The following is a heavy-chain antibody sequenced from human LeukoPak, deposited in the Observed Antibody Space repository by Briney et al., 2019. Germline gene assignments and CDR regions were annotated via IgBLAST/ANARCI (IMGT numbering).Heavy chain of an antibody. V-gene: IGHV3-21*01. CDR1: GFTFSSYS. Sequence: RPGGSLRLSCAASGFTFSSYSMNWVRQAPGKGLEWVSSISSSSSYIYYADSVKGRFTISRDNAKNSLYLQTNSLRAEDTAVYYCARGATGYWGQGTLVTVSS. J-gene: IGHJ4*02. CDR3: ARGATGY. CDR2: ISSSSSYI.